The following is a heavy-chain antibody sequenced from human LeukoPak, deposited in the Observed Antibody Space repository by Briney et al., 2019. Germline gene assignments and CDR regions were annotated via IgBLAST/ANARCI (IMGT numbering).Heavy chain of an antibody. J-gene: IGHJ4*02. D-gene: IGHD3-3*01. Sequence: ASVNVSCKASDYTFTSYGISWVRQAPGQGLEWMGWISAYNGNTNYAQKLQGRVTMTTDTSTTTASMELRSLRSEDTAVYNCARALHRTTFGVAPYYFDYWGQGTLVTVSS. CDR2: ISAYNGNT. CDR1: DYTFTSYG. V-gene: IGHV1-18*01. CDR3: ARALHRTTFGVAPYYFDY.